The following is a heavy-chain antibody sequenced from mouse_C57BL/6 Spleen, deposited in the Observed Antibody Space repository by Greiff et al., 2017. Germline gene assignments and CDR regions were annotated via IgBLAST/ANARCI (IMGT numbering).Heavy chain of an antibody. Sequence: EVQLQQSGPELVKPGASVKISCKASGYSFTGYYMNWVKQSPEKSLEWIGEINPSTGGTTYNQTFKAKATLTVDKSSSTAYMQLKSLTSEDSAVYYCASFSSRYYAMDYWGQGTSVTVSS. J-gene: IGHJ4*01. CDR1: GYSFTGYY. CDR3: ASFSSRYYAMDY. CDR2: INPSTGGT. V-gene: IGHV1-42*01. D-gene: IGHD1-1*01.